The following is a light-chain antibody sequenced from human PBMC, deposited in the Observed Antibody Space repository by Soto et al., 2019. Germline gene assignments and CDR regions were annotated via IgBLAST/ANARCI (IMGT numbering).Light chain of an antibody. CDR2: DAY. CDR3: QHYYSPPYT. J-gene: IGKJ2*01. CDR1: QTVSSVY. Sequence: EIVLTQSPGTLSLSPGERAILSCGASQTVSSVYLAWYQQKPGLAPRLLIYDAYSRVTGIPDRFSGSGSGTDFTLTISRLEPEDFAVYYCQHYYSPPYTFGQGTKLEIK. V-gene: IGKV3D-20*01.